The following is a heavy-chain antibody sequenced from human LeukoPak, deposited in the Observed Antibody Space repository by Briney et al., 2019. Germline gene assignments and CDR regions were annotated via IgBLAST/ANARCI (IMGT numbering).Heavy chain of an antibody. CDR1: GFTFTKAW. CDR2: ITSKTAGETK. Sequence: GGSLRLSCTAAGFTFTKAWMSWVRQAPGKGLGWVGRITSKTAGETKAYAAPVNGRFNISRDDSTNELYLQMNSLKTEDTAVYYCTTGWWSSPFFDYWGQGSLVTVSS. V-gene: IGHV3-15*01. J-gene: IGHJ4*02. CDR3: TTGWWSSPFFDY. D-gene: IGHD1-26*01.